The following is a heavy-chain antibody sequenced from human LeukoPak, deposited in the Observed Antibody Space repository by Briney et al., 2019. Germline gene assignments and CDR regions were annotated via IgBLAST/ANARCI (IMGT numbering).Heavy chain of an antibody. Sequence: GGSLRLSCAASGFTVSSNYMSWVRQAPGKGLEWVSVIYSGGSTYYADSVKGRFTISRDNTKNTLYLQMNSLRAEDTAVYYCAKDGGSDPDAFDIWGQGTMVTVSS. CDR3: AKDGGSDPDAFDI. V-gene: IGHV3-53*05. D-gene: IGHD2-15*01. CDR2: IYSGGST. J-gene: IGHJ3*02. CDR1: GFTVSSNY.